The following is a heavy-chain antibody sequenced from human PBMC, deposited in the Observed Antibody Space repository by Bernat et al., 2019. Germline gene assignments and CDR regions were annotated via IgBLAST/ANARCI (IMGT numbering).Heavy chain of an antibody. Sequence: EVQLVESGGGLVKPGGSLRLSCAASGFTFSSYSMNWVRQAPGKGLEWVSSISSSSYIYYADSVKGRFTISRDNAKNSLYLQMNSLRAEDTAVYYCARGVEYYYDSSGYYWGQGTLVTVSS. D-gene: IGHD3-22*01. V-gene: IGHV3-21*01. J-gene: IGHJ4*02. CDR1: GFTFSSYS. CDR2: ISSSSYI. CDR3: ARGVEYYYDSSGYY.